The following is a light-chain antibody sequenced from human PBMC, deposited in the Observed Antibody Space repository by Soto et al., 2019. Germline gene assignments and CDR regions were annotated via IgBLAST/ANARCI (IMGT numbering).Light chain of an antibody. Sequence: QSALTQPASVSGSPGQSITISCTGTSTDIGRYNYVSWYQQYPGKAPKVLIYDVSNRPSGVSRRFSGTKSGNTAFLTISGLQADDGADYYCSSYTTLSTLLFGGGTKLTVL. J-gene: IGLJ2*01. CDR3: SSYTTLSTLL. CDR1: STDIGRYNY. V-gene: IGLV2-14*01. CDR2: DVS.